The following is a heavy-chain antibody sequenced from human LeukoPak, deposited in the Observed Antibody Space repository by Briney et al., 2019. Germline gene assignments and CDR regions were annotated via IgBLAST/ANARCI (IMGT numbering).Heavy chain of an antibody. CDR3: ARESLEVPFGVVIKGFWDY. CDR2: INHSGST. J-gene: IGHJ4*02. V-gene: IGHV4-34*01. CDR1: GGSFSGYY. D-gene: IGHD3-3*01. Sequence: SETLSLTCAVYGGSFSGYYWSWIRQPPGKGLEWIGEINHSGSTNYNPSLKSRVTISVDTSKNQFSLKLSSVTAADTAVYYCARESLEVPFGVVIKGFWDYWGQGTLVTVSS.